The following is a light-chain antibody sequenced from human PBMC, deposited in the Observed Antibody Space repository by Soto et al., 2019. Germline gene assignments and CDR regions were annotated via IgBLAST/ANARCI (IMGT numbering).Light chain of an antibody. J-gene: IGKJ5*01. CDR3: QQYGSSPSIT. CDR1: QSVISNF. Sequence: EIVLAQSPCTLSLSPGERATLSCRASQSVISNFLAWYQQKPGQAPWLLIWGASNRAGGVPDRFSGSGSGTDFTLTISRLEPEDFAVYYCQQYGSSPSITFGQGTRLEIK. CDR2: GAS. V-gene: IGKV3-20*01.